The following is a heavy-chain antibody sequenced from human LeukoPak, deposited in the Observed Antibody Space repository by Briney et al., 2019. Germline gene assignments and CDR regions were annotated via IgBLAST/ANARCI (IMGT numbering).Heavy chain of an antibody. CDR2: INWNGGST. CDR1: GFTFSSYA. J-gene: IGHJ1*01. V-gene: IGHV3-20*04. CDR3: AREAIAAAGTVFFQH. D-gene: IGHD6-13*01. Sequence: GGSLRLSCAASGFTFSSYAMSWVRQAPGKGLEWVSGINWNGGSTGYADSVKGRFTISRDNAKNSLYLQMNSLRAEDTALYYCAREAIAAAGTVFFQHWGQGTLVTVSS.